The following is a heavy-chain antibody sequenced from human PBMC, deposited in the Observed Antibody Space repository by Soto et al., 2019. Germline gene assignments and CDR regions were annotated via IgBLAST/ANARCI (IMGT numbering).Heavy chain of an antibody. Sequence: ASVKVSCKASGYTFTSYGISWVRQAPGQGLEWMGWISAYFGKTNYAQKLQGRVTMTTDESTSTAYMELSSLRSEDTAVYYCARVGLYYYDSSGYSHGAFDIWGQGTMVTVSS. CDR1: GYTFTSYG. V-gene: IGHV1-18*01. J-gene: IGHJ3*02. CDR2: ISAYFGKT. D-gene: IGHD3-22*01. CDR3: ARVGLYYYDSSGYSHGAFDI.